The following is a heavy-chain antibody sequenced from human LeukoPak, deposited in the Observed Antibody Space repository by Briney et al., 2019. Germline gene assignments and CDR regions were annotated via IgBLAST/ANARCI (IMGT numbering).Heavy chain of an antibody. CDR1: GFRFDDYA. CDR2: ISWNNGRI. V-gene: IGHV3-9*01. Sequence: PGGSLRLSCVASGFRFDDYAMHWVRHVPGKGLEWVSGISWNNGRIDYADSVKGRFTISRDNAKNSLYLQMNSLTVEDTALYYCTKTRRAVGGYNFDSWGQGTLVTVSS. CDR3: TKTRRAVGGYNFDS. J-gene: IGHJ4*02. D-gene: IGHD6-19*01.